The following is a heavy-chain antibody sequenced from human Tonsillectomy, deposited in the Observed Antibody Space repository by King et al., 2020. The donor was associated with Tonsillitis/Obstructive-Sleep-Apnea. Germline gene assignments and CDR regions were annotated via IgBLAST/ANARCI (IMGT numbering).Heavy chain of an antibody. V-gene: IGHV4-34*01. CDR2: INHSGST. D-gene: IGHD3-3*01. CDR3: ARQGSGYPFDF. J-gene: IGHJ4*02. Sequence: VQLQQWGAGLLKPSETLSLTCAVYGGSFSGYYWSWIRQPPGKGLEWIGEINHSGSTNYNPSLKSRVTISVDTSKNQFSLELSSVTAADTAVYHCARQGSGYPFDFWGQGTLVTVSS. CDR1: GGSFSGYY.